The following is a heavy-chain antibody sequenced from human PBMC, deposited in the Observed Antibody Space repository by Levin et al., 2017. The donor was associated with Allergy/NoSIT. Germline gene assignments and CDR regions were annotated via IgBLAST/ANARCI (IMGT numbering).Heavy chain of an antibody. Sequence: LSLTCAASGFTFSSYWMHWVRQAPGKGLVWVSRINSDGSSTSYADSVKGRFTISRDNAKNTLYLQMNSLRAEDTAVYYCARAYGGYDGEGDFDYWGQGTLVTVSS. CDR1: GFTFSSYW. J-gene: IGHJ4*02. D-gene: IGHD5-12*01. CDR3: ARAYGGYDGEGDFDY. V-gene: IGHV3-74*01. CDR2: INSDGSST.